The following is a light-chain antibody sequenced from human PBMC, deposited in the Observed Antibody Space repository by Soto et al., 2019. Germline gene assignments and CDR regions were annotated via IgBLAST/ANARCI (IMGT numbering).Light chain of an antibody. V-gene: IGKV3-15*01. CDR3: QQYNDWPLT. CDR1: RSVSSN. J-gene: IGKJ3*01. Sequence: IVVTQSPATLSLSPGERATLSCRASRSVSSNLAWYQQKPGQTPRLFIYGASTRPTGIPVRFRGSGSGTEFTLTISSLQSEDFAVYYCQQYNDWPLTFGPVTKVDIK. CDR2: GAS.